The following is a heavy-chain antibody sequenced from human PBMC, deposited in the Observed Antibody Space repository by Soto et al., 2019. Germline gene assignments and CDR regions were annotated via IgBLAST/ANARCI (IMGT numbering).Heavy chain of an antibody. J-gene: IGHJ6*02. Sequence: XDSLKGSCQCSGNSFTSHWIGLVLQMPGKGLEWMGGIWPGDSDTRYSPSFQGQVTISADKSITTAYLQWSSLKASDTAMYYCARRGDRFVMDVWGQRTTVTVSS. D-gene: IGHD2-21*02. CDR2: IWPGDSDT. CDR3: ARRGDRFVMDV. V-gene: IGHV5-51*01. CDR1: GNSFTSHW.